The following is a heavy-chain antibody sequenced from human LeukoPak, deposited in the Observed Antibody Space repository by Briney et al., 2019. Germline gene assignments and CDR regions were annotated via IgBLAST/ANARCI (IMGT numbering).Heavy chain of an antibody. CDR3: TTGATRIY. CDR2: IKSKADGGTI. Sequence: GGSLRLSCAASGFIFSNGWMSWVRQAPGKGLEWVGRIKSKADGGTIDYAVSVKSRFTISSDDSKNIQYLQMKSLKTEDTAVYYCTTGATRIYWGQGSPVTVSS. D-gene: IGHD1-1*01. V-gene: IGHV3-15*01. CDR1: GFIFSNGW. J-gene: IGHJ4*02.